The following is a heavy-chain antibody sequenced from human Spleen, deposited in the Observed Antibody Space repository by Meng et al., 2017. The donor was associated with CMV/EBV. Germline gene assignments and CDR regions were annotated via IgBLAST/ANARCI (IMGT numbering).Heavy chain of an antibody. J-gene: IGHJ4*02. CDR3: AKAFSASWYREYYDD. D-gene: IGHD6-13*01. CDR1: EFTFSNYA. V-gene: IGHV3-23*01. Sequence: GESLRLSCAASEFTFSNYAMSWVRQAPGRGLAWVSAITASGGSTYYADSVKGRFTVSRDNSKNTLYLQMSSLRAEDTALYYCAKAFSASWYREYYDDWGQGTLVTVSS. CDR2: ITASGGST.